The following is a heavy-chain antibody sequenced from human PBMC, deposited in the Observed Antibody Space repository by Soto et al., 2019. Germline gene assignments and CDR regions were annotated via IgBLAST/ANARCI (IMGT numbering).Heavy chain of an antibody. CDR1: GFTFSSHS. Sequence: EVQLVESGGGLVKPGGSLRLSCAVSGFTFSSHSMNWVRQAPGKGLECVSSISSSDTYIHYADSVKGRFIISRDDATSSLYLQMNSLRVDDTAVYYCARDRYNSYAGEHGLDVWGQGTMVTVSS. CDR3: ARDRYNSYAGEHGLDV. CDR2: ISSSDTYI. V-gene: IGHV3-21*01. D-gene: IGHD5-18*01. J-gene: IGHJ3*01.